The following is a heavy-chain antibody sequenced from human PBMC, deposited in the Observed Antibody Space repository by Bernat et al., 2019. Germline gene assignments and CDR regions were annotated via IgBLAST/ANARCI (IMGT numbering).Heavy chain of an antibody. J-gene: IGHJ4*02. Sequence: QMQLVQSGPEVKKPGTSVKVSCKASGFTFTSSAVQWVRQARGQRLEWIGWIVVGSGNTNYAQKFQERVTITRDMSTSTAYMELSRLRSEDTAVYYCAAGYYYGSGSYYIPDYWGQGTLVTVSS. CDR3: AAGYYYGSGSYYIPDY. V-gene: IGHV1-58*01. CDR2: IVVGSGNT. CDR1: GFTFTSSA. D-gene: IGHD3-10*01.